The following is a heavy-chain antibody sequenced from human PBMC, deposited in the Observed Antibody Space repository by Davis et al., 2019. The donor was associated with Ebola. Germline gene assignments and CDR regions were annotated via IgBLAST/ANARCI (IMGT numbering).Heavy chain of an antibody. CDR2: IKQDGSEK. Sequence: GGSLRLSCAASGFTFSSYGMHWVRQAPGKGLEWVANIKQDGSEKYYMDSVKGRFTISRDNAKNSLYLQMNSLRAEDTAVYYCARRETYYDFWSGDGLYYFDYWGQGTLVTVSS. CDR3: ARRETYYDFWSGDGLYYFDY. V-gene: IGHV3-7*03. D-gene: IGHD3-3*01. J-gene: IGHJ4*02. CDR1: GFTFSSYG.